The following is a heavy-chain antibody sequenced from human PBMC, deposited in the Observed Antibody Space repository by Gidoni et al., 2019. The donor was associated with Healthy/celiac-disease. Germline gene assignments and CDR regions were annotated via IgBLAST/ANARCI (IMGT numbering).Heavy chain of an antibody. Sequence: EVQLVESGGGLVKPGGSLRLSCAASGFPFSTSSMHWVRQAPGKGLEWVSSISSTSNYIYYVDSVRGRFTISRDNAKNSLYLQMNSLRAEDTAVYYCARGPVAAAGKASDNWGQGTLVTVSS. V-gene: IGHV3-21*01. CDR1: GFPFSTSS. CDR2: ISSTSNYI. J-gene: IGHJ4*02. CDR3: ARGPVAAAGKASDN. D-gene: IGHD6-13*01.